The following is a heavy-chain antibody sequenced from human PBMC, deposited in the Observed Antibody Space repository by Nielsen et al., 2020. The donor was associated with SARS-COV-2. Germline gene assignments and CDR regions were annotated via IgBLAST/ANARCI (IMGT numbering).Heavy chain of an antibody. V-gene: IGHV3-23*01. D-gene: IGHD3-3*01. CDR3: AKGEGGGTIFGVVIIPFDY. Sequence: GGSLRLSCAASGFTFSSYAMSWVRQAPGKGLEWVSAISGSGGSTYYADSVKGRFTISRDNSKNTLYLQMNSLRAEDTAVYYCAKGEGGGTIFGVVIIPFDYWGQGTLVTVSS. CDR1: GFTFSSYA. J-gene: IGHJ4*02. CDR2: ISGSGGST.